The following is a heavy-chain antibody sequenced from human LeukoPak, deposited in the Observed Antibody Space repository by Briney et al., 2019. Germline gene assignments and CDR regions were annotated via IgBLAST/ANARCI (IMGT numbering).Heavy chain of an antibody. J-gene: IGHJ4*02. CDR3: ARDGVGSGSYYGQKTHFDY. Sequence: GALRLSCVASGFPFSSYWMTWVRQAPGEGLEWVANIKQDGSKKSYVDSVKGRFTISRDNAKNSLYLQMNSLRAEDTAVYYCARDGVGSGSYYGQKTHFDYWGQGTLVTVSS. CDR1: GFPFSSYW. V-gene: IGHV3-7*01. D-gene: IGHD1-26*01. CDR2: IKQDGSKK.